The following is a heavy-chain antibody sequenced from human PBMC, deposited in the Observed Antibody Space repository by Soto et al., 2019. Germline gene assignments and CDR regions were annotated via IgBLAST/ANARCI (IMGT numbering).Heavy chain of an antibody. CDR3: AGTTSHQWYYMDV. Sequence: SQTLSLTCAISGDSVSSNSAAWNWIRLSPSRGLGWLARTYYRSRWYNDYAVSVRSRITVNPDTSKNQFSLQLTSVTPEDTAVYYCAGTTSHQWYYMDVWGKGTSVTVSS. J-gene: IGHJ6*03. D-gene: IGHD1-7*01. CDR1: GDSVSSNSAA. V-gene: IGHV6-1*01. CDR2: TYYRSRWYN.